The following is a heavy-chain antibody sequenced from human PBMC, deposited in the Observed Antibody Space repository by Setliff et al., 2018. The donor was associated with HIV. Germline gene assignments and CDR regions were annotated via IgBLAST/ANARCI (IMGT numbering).Heavy chain of an antibody. J-gene: IGHJ4*02. CDR3: ARGSPIVWFGEFLYPEIDY. D-gene: IGHD3-10*01. V-gene: IGHV1-69*13. CDR2: IIPKSNTP. Sequence: GASVKVSCKASGDPFSTFAIIWVRQAPGQGLEWMGGIIPKSNTPDYAQISKGRLTITADESTSTAHMELVGLTSEDTAVYYCARGSPIVWFGEFLYPEIDYWGQGSLVTVSS. CDR1: GDPFSTFA.